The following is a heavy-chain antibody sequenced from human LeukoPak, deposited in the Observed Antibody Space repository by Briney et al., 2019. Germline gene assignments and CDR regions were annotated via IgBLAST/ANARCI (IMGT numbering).Heavy chain of an antibody. CDR2: ISSSVSTI. J-gene: IGHJ4*02. V-gene: IGHV3-11*01. CDR3: ATFRNYAEFSFDY. Sequence: TGGSLRLSCAASGFTFSDSYMSWIRQAPGKGLEWVSYISSSVSTIYYADSVKGRFTISRDNAKNSLYLQMNSLRAEDTAVYYCATFRNYAEFSFDYWGQGTLVTVSS. CDR1: GFTFSDSY. D-gene: IGHD4-11*01.